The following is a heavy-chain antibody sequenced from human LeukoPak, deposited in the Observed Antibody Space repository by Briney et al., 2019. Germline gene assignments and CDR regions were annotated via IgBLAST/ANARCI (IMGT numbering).Heavy chain of an antibody. D-gene: IGHD3-22*01. CDR2: IYSGGST. J-gene: IGHJ4*02. CDR3: ARNPTYYYDSSGSTTDY. CDR1: GFTVSSNY. Sequence: GGSLRLSCAASGFTVSSNYMSWVRQAPGKGLEWVSVIYSGGSTYYADSVKGRFTISRDNSKNTLYLQMNSLRAEDTAVYYCARNPTYYYDSSGSTTDYWGQGTLVTVSS. V-gene: IGHV3-66*02.